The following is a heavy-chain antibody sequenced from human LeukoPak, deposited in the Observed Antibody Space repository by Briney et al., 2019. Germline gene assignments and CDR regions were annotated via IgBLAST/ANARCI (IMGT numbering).Heavy chain of an antibody. CDR1: GYTFTSYG. J-gene: IGHJ4*02. CDR2: ISAYNGNT. CDR3: ARDRGDSGSGWCPSPSGY. Sequence: ASVKVSCKASGYTFTSYGISWVRQAPGQGLEWMGWISAYNGNTNYAQKLQGRVTMTTDTSTSTAYMELRSLRSDDTAVYYCARDRGDSGSGWCPSPSGYWGQGTLVTVSS. V-gene: IGHV1-18*01. D-gene: IGHD6-19*01.